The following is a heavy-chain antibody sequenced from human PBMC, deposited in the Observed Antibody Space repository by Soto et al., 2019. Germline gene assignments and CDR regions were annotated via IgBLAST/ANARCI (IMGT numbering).Heavy chain of an antibody. CDR1: GFTFSSYA. CDR3: AKDIAGISAVAALIDY. Sequence: GGSLRLSCAASGFTFSSYAMSWVRQAPGKGLEWVSAISGSGGSTYYADSVKGRFTISRDNSKNTLYLQMNSLRVEDTAVYYCAKDIAGISAVAALIDYWGQGTLVTVSS. CDR2: ISGSGGST. D-gene: IGHD6-19*01. J-gene: IGHJ4*02. V-gene: IGHV3-23*01.